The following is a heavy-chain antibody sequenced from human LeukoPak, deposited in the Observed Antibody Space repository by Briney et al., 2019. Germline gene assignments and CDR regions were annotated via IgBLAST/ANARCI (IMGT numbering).Heavy chain of an antibody. Sequence: SQTLSLTCAISGDSVSSNSAAWNWIRQSPSRGLEWLGRTYYRSKWYNDYAVSVKSRITINPDTSKNQFSLQLNSVTPEDTAVYYCARDRCCGYSGYADEYYFDYWGQGTLVTVSS. D-gene: IGHD5-12*01. CDR3: ARDRCCGYSGYADEYYFDY. V-gene: IGHV6-1*01. CDR1: GDSVSSNSAA. CDR2: TYYRSKWYN. J-gene: IGHJ4*02.